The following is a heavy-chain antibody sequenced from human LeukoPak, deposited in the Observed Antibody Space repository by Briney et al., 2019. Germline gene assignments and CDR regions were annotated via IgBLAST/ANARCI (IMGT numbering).Heavy chain of an antibody. D-gene: IGHD3-22*01. J-gene: IGHJ4*02. CDR1: GYTFTDYY. Sequence: GASVQVSCKASGYTFTDYYMYWVRQAPGQRLEWMGWINPNSGGIDPAQKFQGRVTMTRDTSISTVYMELSRLRSDDTAVYYCARGHISDPSFYYWGQGTLVTVSS. V-gene: IGHV1-2*02. CDR3: ARGHISDPSFYY. CDR2: INPNSGGI.